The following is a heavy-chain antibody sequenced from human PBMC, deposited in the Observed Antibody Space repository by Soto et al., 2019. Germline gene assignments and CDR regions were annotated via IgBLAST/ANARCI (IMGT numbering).Heavy chain of an antibody. V-gene: IGHV4-59*08. CDR2: IYYSGST. CDR1: GGSISSYY. CDR3: ASSRRGWLRHDYYYYMDV. J-gene: IGHJ6*03. D-gene: IGHD5-12*01. Sequence: SETLSLTCTVSGGSISSYYWSWIRQPPGKGLEWIGYIYYSGSTNYNPSLKSRVTISVDTSKNQFSLKLSSVTAADTAVYYCASSRRGWLRHDYYYYMDVWGKGTTVTVSS.